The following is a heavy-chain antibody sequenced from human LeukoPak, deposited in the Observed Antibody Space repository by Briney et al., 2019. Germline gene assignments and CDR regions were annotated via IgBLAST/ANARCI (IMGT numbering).Heavy chain of an antibody. J-gene: IGHJ4*02. D-gene: IGHD6-13*01. CDR3: ARGLAAAGTSYFDY. CDR2: IYYSGST. CDR1: GGSINSYY. Sequence: SETLSLTCTVSGGSINSYYWSWIRQPPGKGLEWIGYIYYSGSTNYNPSLKSRVTISVDTSKNQFSLKLSSATAADTAVYYCARGLAAAGTSYFDYWGQGTLVTVSS. V-gene: IGHV4-59*01.